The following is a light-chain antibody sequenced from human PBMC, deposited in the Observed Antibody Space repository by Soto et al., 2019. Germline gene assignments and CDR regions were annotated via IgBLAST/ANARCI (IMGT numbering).Light chain of an antibody. CDR3: QQANRFPIA. V-gene: IGKV1-12*01. CDR2: TTS. CDR1: QDISSW. J-gene: IGKJ5*01. Sequence: DIQMTQSPSFVSASVGDRVTVTCRASQDISSWLAWYQQKPGKAPKLLIYTTSTLGSGVPSRFSGSRSGTDFTLTISGLQPEDFATYYCQQANRFPIAFGQGTRLEIK.